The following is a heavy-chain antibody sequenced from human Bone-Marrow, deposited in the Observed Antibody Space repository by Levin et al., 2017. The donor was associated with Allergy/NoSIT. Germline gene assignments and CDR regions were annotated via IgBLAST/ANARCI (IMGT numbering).Heavy chain of an antibody. CDR3: AREEPLTAKTAFDF. V-gene: IGHV3-23*01. J-gene: IGHJ3*01. Sequence: GGSLRLSCAASGFMLGGYPMNWVRQAPGKGLEWVAGLRPRRGETYYADSVKGRFAISRDTSRNSLYLSMDNLRGDDTAIYYCAREEPLTAKTAFDFWGQGTVVTVSS. D-gene: IGHD1-26*01. CDR2: LRPRRGET. CDR1: GFMLGGYP.